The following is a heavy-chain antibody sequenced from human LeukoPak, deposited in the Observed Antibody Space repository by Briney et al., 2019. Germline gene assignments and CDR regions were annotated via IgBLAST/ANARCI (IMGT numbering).Heavy chain of an antibody. CDR2: INHSGST. D-gene: IGHD3-3*01. Sequence: SETLSLTCAVYGGSFSGYYWSWIRQPPGEGLEWIGEINHSGSTNYNPSLKSRVTISVDTSNNQFSLNLSSVTAADTAVYYCARGRGYDFWSAYQSDYWGQGTLVTVSS. J-gene: IGHJ4*02. CDR3: ARGRGYDFWSAYQSDY. V-gene: IGHV4-34*01. CDR1: GGSFSGYY.